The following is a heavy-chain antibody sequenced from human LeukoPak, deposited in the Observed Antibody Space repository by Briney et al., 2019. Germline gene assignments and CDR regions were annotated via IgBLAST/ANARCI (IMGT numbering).Heavy chain of an antibody. J-gene: IGHJ4*02. V-gene: IGHV1-18*01. CDR1: GYTLSDYG. Sequence: ASVKVSWKASGYTLSDYGISWVRQAPGQGLEWVGWITTYNGNRKYAEKFQGRVTMTTDTSTSTYYMEMRSLRSDDTAIYYCARDCSNGVCFPRDYWGQGTQITVST. CDR2: ITTYNGNR. CDR3: ARDCSNGVCFPRDY. D-gene: IGHD2-8*01.